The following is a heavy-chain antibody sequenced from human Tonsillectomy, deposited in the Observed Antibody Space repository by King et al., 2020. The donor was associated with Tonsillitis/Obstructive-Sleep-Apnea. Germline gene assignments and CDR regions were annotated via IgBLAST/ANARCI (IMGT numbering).Heavy chain of an antibody. CDR3: ARDPRKPGSKLGIHFDY. Sequence: VQLVESGGGVVQPGRSLRLSCAAFGFTFSSYAMHWVRQAPGKGLEWVAVISYDGSNKYYADSVKGRFTISSDNSKNTLYLQMNSLRAEDTAVYYCARDPRKPGSKLGIHFDYWGQGTLVTVSS. CDR1: GFTFSSYA. J-gene: IGHJ4*02. D-gene: IGHD7-27*01. V-gene: IGHV3-30*04. CDR2: ISYDGSNK.